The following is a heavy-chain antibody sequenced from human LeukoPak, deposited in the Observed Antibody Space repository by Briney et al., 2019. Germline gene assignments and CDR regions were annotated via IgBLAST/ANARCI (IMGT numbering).Heavy chain of an antibody. CDR1: GYTFTSYY. D-gene: IGHD6-13*01. Sequence: APVKVSCTASGYTFTSYYINWVRQAPGQGLEWMGWISAYNGITNYAQNLQDRVTMTTDTSTSTAYMELRSLTSDDTAVYYCARDSGSDSSNWYGKWLAPWGQGTLITVSS. V-gene: IGHV1-18*01. CDR3: ARDSGSDSSNWYGKWLAP. J-gene: IGHJ5*02. CDR2: ISAYNGIT.